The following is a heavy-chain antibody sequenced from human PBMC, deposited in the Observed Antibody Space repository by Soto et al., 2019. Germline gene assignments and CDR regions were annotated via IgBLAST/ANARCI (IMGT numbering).Heavy chain of an antibody. D-gene: IGHD3-16*01. CDR2: ISYDGSNK. J-gene: IGHJ4*02. CDR3: ADAYEGCYIDY. CDR1: GFTFSSYA. Sequence: GGSLRLSCAASGFTFSSYAMHWVRQAPGKGLEWVAVISYDGSNKYYADSEKGRFTISRDNSKNTLYLQMNSLRAEDTAVYYCADAYEGCYIDYWGQGIQVTVSS. V-gene: IGHV3-30-3*01.